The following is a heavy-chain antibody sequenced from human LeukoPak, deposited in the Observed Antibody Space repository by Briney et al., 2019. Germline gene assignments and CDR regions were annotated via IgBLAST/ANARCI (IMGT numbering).Heavy chain of an antibody. CDR3: AREDYPDIYYDFWSGYLDYYYGMDV. CDR1: GFIFSSYS. V-gene: IGHV3-21*01. Sequence: PGGSLRLSCAASGFIFSSYSMKWVRQAPGKGLEWVSFISHSSSYIYYADSVKGRFTISRDNAKKSLYLQMNSLRAEDTAVYYCAREDYPDIYYDFWSGYLDYYYGMDVWGQGTTVTVSS. D-gene: IGHD3-3*01. J-gene: IGHJ6*02. CDR2: ISHSSSYI.